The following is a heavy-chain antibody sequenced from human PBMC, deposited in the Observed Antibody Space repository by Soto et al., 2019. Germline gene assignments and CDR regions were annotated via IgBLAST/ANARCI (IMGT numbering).Heavy chain of an antibody. J-gene: IGHJ4*02. Sequence: SGPTLVNPTRTLTLTCTFSGFSLSTRGVAVGWIRQPPGKALEWLALIYWDDDKRYSPSLKSRLTITKDTSKSQVVLTLSNMDPVDTAIYFCAHIRAYTNSHDYWAQGTLVTVSS. V-gene: IGHV2-5*02. CDR1: GFSLSTRGVA. CDR3: AHIRAYTNSHDY. D-gene: IGHD3-16*01. CDR2: IYWDDDK.